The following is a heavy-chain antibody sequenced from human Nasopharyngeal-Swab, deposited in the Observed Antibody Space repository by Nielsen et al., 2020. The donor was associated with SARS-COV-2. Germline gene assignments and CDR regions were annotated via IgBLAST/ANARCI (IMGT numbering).Heavy chain of an antibody. J-gene: IGHJ5*02. CDR1: GGTFSSYA. Sequence: SVKVSCKASGGTFSSYAISWVRQAPGQGLERVGRIIPILGIANYAQKFQGRVTITADKSTSTAYMELSSLRSEDTAVYYCAREGGTRDGFDPWGQGTLVTVS. CDR2: IIPILGIA. V-gene: IGHV1-69*04. D-gene: IGHD2-15*01. CDR3: AREGGTRDGFDP.